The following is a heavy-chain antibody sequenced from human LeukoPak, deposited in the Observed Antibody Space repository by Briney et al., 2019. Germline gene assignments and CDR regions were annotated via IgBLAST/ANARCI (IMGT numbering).Heavy chain of an antibody. CDR3: ARDLGGSGSYYNVGMDV. J-gene: IGHJ6*04. D-gene: IGHD3-10*01. CDR1: GFTFSSYA. V-gene: IGHV3-30*04. CDR2: ISYDGSNK. Sequence: PGRSLRLSCAASGFTFSSYAMHWVRQAPGKGLEWVAVISYDGSNKYYADSVKGRFTISRDNSKSTLYLQMNSLRAEDTAVYYCARDLGGSGSYYNVGMDVWGKGTTVTVSS.